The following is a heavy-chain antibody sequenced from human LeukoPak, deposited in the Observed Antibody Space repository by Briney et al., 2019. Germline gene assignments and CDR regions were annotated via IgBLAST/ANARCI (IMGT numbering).Heavy chain of an antibody. CDR2: IYYSGST. V-gene: IGHV4-59*01. Sequence: SETLSLTCTVSGGSISSYYWSWIRQPPGKGLEWIGYIYYSGSTNYNPSLKSRVTISVDTSKNQFSLKLSSVTAADTAVYYCARLAINPSGWYPNWFDPWGQGTLVTVSS. CDR3: ARLAINPSGWYPNWFDP. D-gene: IGHD6-19*01. J-gene: IGHJ5*02. CDR1: GGSISSYY.